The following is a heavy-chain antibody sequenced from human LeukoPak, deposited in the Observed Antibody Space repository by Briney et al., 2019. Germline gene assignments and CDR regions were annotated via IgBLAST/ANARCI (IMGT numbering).Heavy chain of an antibody. CDR2: IIPILGIA. J-gene: IGHJ4*02. CDR1: GYTFTSYY. Sequence: SVKVSCKASGYTFTSYYMHWVRQAPGQGLEWMGRIIPILGIANYAQKFQGRVTITADKSTSTAYMELSSLRSEDTAVYYCAREAMYSSSWYVNLDYWGQGTLVTVSS. D-gene: IGHD6-13*01. CDR3: AREAMYSSSWYVNLDY. V-gene: IGHV1-69*04.